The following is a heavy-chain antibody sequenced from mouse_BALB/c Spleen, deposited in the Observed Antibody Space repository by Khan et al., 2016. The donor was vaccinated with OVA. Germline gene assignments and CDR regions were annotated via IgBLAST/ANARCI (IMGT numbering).Heavy chain of an antibody. V-gene: IGHV2-4*02. D-gene: IGHD1-1*01. CDR1: DFSLTNYG. Sequence: QVQLKESGPGLVQPSQSLSITCTVSDFSLTNYGVHWVRQPPGKGLEWLGVIWSGGSKDYNVAFISRLSISKDNSKSQVFFKINSLQVVDTAIYYCARRDYGSSYGFAYWGQGTLVTVSA. J-gene: IGHJ3*01. CDR2: IWSGGSK. CDR3: ARRDYGSSYGFAY.